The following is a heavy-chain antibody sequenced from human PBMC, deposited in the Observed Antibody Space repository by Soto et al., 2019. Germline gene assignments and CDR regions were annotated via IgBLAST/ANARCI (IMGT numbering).Heavy chain of an antibody. CDR3: ARESSYSSGWYYFDY. D-gene: IGHD6-19*01. V-gene: IGHV4-30-4*01. CDR1: GGSISSGDYY. J-gene: IGHJ4*02. Sequence: QVQLQESGPGLVKPSQTLSLTCTVSGGSISSGDYYWSWIRQPPGKGLEWIGYIYYSGSTYYNPSLKSRVTISVDTSKNQFSLKLSSVTAADTAVYYGARESSYSSGWYYFDYWGQGTLVTVSS. CDR2: IYYSGST.